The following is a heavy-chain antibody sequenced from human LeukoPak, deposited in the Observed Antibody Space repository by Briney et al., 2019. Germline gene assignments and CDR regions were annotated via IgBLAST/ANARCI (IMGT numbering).Heavy chain of an antibody. J-gene: IGHJ4*02. CDR2: INPNSGGT. D-gene: IGHD3-10*01. V-gene: IGHV1-2*02. Sequence: ASVKVSRKASGLTFTVYYIYWVRQAPGQGLEWMGWINPNSGGTNYALKFQGRVTMTRDTSISTAYMELSRLRSDDTAVYYCARGPRYGSGNYYNNYWGQGTLVTVSS. CDR3: ARGPRYGSGNYYNNY. CDR1: GLTFTVYY.